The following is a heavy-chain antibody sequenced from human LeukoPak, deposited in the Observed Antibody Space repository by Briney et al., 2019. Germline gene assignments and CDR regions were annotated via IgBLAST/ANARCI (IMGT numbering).Heavy chain of an antibody. V-gene: IGHV3-20*01. CDR3: GRDRSYGSFDY. Sequence: PGGSLRLSCAASGFTFNNYGMNWVRQVPGKGLEWVSGTGGSTGYADSVKGRFTISRDNAKNSLYLQMNNLRAEDTALYHCGRDRSYGSFDYWGQGTLVTVSS. D-gene: IGHD5-18*01. CDR1: GFTFNNYG. CDR2: TGGST. J-gene: IGHJ4*02.